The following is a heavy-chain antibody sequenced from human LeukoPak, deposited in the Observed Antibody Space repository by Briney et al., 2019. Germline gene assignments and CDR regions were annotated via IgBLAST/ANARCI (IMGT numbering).Heavy chain of an antibody. CDR1: GGSFSGYY. CDR2: INHSGST. CDR3: ARRPAGIAAAGYFDY. J-gene: IGHJ4*02. D-gene: IGHD6-13*01. V-gene: IGHV4-34*01. Sequence: SETLSLTCAVYGGSFSGYYWSWIRQPPGKGLEWIGEINHSGSTNYNPSLKSRVTISVDTSKNQFSLKLSSVIAAATAVYYCARRPAGIAAAGYFDYWGQGTLVTVSS.